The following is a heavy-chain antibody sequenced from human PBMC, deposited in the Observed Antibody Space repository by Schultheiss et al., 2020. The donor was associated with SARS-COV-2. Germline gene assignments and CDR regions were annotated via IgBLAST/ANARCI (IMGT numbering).Heavy chain of an antibody. Sequence: SETLSLTCTVSGGSISSYYWSWIRQPAGKGLEWIGYIYHSGSTNYNPSLKSRVTISVDTSKNQFSLKLSSVTAADTAVYYCARGDIVVVPAASQSLYFDYWGQGTLVTVSS. CDR3: ARGDIVVVPAASQSLYFDY. J-gene: IGHJ4*02. CDR1: GGSISSYY. V-gene: IGHV4-59*12. CDR2: IYHSGST. D-gene: IGHD2-2*01.